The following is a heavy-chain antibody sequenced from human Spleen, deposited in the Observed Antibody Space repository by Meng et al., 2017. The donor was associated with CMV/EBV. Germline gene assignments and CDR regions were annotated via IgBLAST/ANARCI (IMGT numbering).Heavy chain of an antibody. Sequence: SETLSLTCTVSGDSISSSDYYWNWIRQSPGRGLEWIGNIYYSGSTYYSPSLKSRVIISVDTSKNKFSLKLSAVTAADTAVYYCARDTNDFWRDYLVGAFDMWGQGTMVTVSS. D-gene: IGHD3-3*01. J-gene: IGHJ3*02. CDR3: ARDTNDFWRDYLVGAFDM. CDR2: IYYSGST. V-gene: IGHV4-30-4*08. CDR1: GDSISSSDYY.